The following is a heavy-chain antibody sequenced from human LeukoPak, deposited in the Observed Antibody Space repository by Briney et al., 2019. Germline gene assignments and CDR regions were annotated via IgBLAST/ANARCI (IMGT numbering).Heavy chain of an antibody. CDR1: GGTFSSYA. D-gene: IGHD6-13*01. Sequence: SVKVSCKASGGTFSSYAISWVRQAPGQGLEWMGGIIPIFGTANYAQKFQGRVTITTDESTSTAYMELSSLRSEDTAVYYCARGGPSSSWYYYYYYYMDVWGKGTTVTVSS. CDR2: IIPIFGTA. J-gene: IGHJ6*03. V-gene: IGHV1-69*05. CDR3: ARGGPSSSWYYYYYYYMDV.